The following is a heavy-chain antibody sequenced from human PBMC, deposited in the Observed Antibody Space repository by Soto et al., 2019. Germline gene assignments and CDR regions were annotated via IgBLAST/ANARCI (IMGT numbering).Heavy chain of an antibody. D-gene: IGHD3-22*01. CDR1: GGTFSSYA. J-gene: IGHJ5*02. V-gene: IGHV1-69*13. CDR2: IIPIFGTA. Sequence: SVKVSCKASGGTFSSYAISWVRQAPGQGLEWMGGIIPIFGTANYAQKFQGRVTITADESTSTAYMELSSLRSEDTAVYYCARDIFGYCDSRCYTGPMWENWFDPWGQGTLVTVAS. CDR3: ARDIFGYCDSRCYTGPMWENWFDP.